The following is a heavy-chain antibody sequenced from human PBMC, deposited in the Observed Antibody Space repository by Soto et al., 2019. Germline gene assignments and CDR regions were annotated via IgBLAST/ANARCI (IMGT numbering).Heavy chain of an antibody. CDR2: LYSDGRT. J-gene: IGHJ4*02. Sequence: DVQLVETGGGLIQPGGSLRLSCAASGFIVSSSYMSWVRQAPGKGLEWVSVLYSDGRTYYADSVKGRFTISRDNPKSTLYLQMNSPSAEDTAVYYWARCSGWYGQCYFACWGQGNRVTVSS. CDR3: ARCSGWYGQCYFAC. V-gene: IGHV3-53*02. D-gene: IGHD6-13*01. CDR1: GFIVSSSY.